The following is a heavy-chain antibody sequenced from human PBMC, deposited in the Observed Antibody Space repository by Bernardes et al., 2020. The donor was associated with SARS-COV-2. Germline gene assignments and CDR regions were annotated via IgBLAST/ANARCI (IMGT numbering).Heavy chain of an antibody. V-gene: IGHV1-18*01. J-gene: IGHJ6*01. CDR3: AREGVATLRMDV. Sequence: VQDSCKASGYSFINYDYAITGVRQAPGRGLEGMGCISTCSDKTHYAQNHQGIVTMNTDIKKTTAYMKLRSLRSDDTAVYYCAREGVATLRMDVWGQGTTVTVSS. D-gene: IGHD5-12*01. CDR2: ISTCSDKT. CDR1: GYSFINYDYA.